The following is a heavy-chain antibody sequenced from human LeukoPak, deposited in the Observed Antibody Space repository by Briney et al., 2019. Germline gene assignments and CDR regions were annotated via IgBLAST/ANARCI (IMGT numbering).Heavy chain of an antibody. CDR3: ATWHYYGSGSYVVSPDYYYYMDV. D-gene: IGHD3-10*01. V-gene: IGHV1-46*01. CDR1: GYTFTSYY. J-gene: IGHJ6*03. CDR2: INPSGGST. Sequence: ASVKVSCKASGYTFTSYYMHWVRQAPGQGLEWMGIINPSGGSTSYAQKFQGRVTMTRDTSTSTVYMELSSLRSEDTAVYYCATWHYYGSGSYVVSPDYYYYMDVWGKGTTVTVSS.